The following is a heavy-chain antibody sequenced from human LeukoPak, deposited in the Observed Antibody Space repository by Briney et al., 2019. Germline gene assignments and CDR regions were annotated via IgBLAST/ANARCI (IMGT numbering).Heavy chain of an antibody. CDR1: GLSISRNG. D-gene: IGHD1-1*01. Sequence: GGSLRLSCVASGLSISRNGLHWVRQAPGKGLEWVAAISYDGSDRYYADSVKGRFTISRDNSKNMLYLQMNSLRAEDTAIYYCAKDGTGAWLDYWGQGTLVTVSS. CDR3: AKDGTGAWLDY. CDR2: ISYDGSDR. J-gene: IGHJ4*02. V-gene: IGHV3-30*18.